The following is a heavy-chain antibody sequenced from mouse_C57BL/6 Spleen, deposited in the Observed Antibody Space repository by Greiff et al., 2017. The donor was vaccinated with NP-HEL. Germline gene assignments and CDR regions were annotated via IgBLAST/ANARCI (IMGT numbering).Heavy chain of an antibody. CDR1: GYTFTSYW. CDR3: ARGYGITTVVPYAMDY. V-gene: IGHV1-7*01. CDR2: INPSSGYT. D-gene: IGHD1-1*01. Sequence: QVHVKQSGAELAKPGASVKLSCKASGYTFTSYWMHWVKQRPGQGLEWIGYINPSSGYTKYNQKFKDKATLTADKSSSTAYMQLSSLTYEDSAVYYCARGYGITTVVPYAMDYWGQGTSVTVSS. J-gene: IGHJ4*01.